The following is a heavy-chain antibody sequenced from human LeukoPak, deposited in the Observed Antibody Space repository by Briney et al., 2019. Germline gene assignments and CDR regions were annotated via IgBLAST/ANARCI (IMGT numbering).Heavy chain of an antibody. Sequence: GGSLRLSCAASGFTFSTYSMNWVRQAPGKGLEWVSSISSSSSSIYYADSVKDRFTISRDNAKDSLHLQMNSLRADDTAVYYCVRQYCSSTSCSVSDYWGQGTPVTVSS. V-gene: IGHV3-21*01. CDR1: GFTFSTYS. J-gene: IGHJ4*02. CDR3: VRQYCSSTSCSVSDY. CDR2: ISSSSSSI. D-gene: IGHD2-2*01.